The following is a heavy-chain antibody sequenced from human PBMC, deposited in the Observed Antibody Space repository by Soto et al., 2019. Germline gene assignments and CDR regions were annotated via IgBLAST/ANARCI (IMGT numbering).Heavy chain of an antibody. CDR2: IYYSENT. CDR1: GGSISSRSNH. V-gene: IGHV4-39*01. Sequence: SETLSLTCTVSGGSISSRSNHWGWIRQPPGKGLEWIGNIYYSENTYYNPSLKSRVTISVDTSKNQFSLRLTSVTAADTAVYYCATHPPYGPLDHWGQGTLVTVSS. CDR3: ATHPPYGPLDH. J-gene: IGHJ4*02. D-gene: IGHD4-17*01.